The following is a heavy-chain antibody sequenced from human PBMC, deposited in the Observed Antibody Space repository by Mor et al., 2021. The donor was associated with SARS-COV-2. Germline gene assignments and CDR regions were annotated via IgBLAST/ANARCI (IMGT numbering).Heavy chain of an antibody. V-gene: IGHV3-73*01. Sequence: AYAASVKGRFTISRDDSKNTAYLQMNSPKTEDTAVYYCTRPGIDWGQGTLVTVSS. J-gene: IGHJ4*02. CDR3: TRPGID.